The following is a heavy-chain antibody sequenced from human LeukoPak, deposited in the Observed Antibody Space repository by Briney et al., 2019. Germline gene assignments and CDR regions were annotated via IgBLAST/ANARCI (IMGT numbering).Heavy chain of an antibody. CDR2: MYYIGSN. V-gene: IGHV4-59*08. Sequence: SETLSRTCTVSGGSISSDYWSWIRQSPGKGLEWLGYMYYIGSNNYNPSLKSRVTISLDTSKNQFSLRLSSVTAADTAVYYCARHAPGGFGELEPFDYWGQGILVTVSS. J-gene: IGHJ4*02. D-gene: IGHD3-10*01. CDR1: GGSISSDY. CDR3: ARHAPGGFGELEPFDY.